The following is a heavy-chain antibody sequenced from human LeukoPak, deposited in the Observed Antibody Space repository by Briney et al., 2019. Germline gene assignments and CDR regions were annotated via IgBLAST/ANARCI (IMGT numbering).Heavy chain of an antibody. V-gene: IGHV4-39*07. CDR2: IYYSGST. Sequence: SETLSLTCTVSGGSISSSSYYWGWIRQPPGKGLEWMGSIYYSGSTYYNPSLKSRVTISVDTSKKQFSLKLSSVTAADTAVYYCARSGYSYGADAFDIWGQGTMVTVSS. J-gene: IGHJ3*02. CDR1: GGSISSSSYY. CDR3: ARSGYSYGADAFDI. D-gene: IGHD5-18*01.